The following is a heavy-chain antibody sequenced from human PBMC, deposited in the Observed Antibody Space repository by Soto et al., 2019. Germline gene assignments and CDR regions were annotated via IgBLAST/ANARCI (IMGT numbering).Heavy chain of an antibody. CDR1: GDSVSSNSAA. D-gene: IGHD6-6*01. CDR3: ARSIAARPFYYYYGMDV. CDR2: TYYRSKWYN. V-gene: IGHV6-1*01. J-gene: IGHJ6*02. Sequence: TCAISGDSVSSNSAAWNWIRQSPSRGLEWLGRTYYRSKWYNDYAVSVKSRITINPDTSKNQFSLQLNSVTPEDTAVYYCARSIAARPFYYYYGMDVWGQGTTVTVSS.